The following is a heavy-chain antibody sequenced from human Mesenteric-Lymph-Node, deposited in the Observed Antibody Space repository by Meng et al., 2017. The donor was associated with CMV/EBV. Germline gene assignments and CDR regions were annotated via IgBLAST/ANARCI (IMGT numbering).Heavy chain of an antibody. CDR3: ARVFIGSGSYYYDY. J-gene: IGHJ4*02. CDR2: INHSGST. CDR1: GGSFSGSY. Sequence: AVYGGSFSGSYWSWIRQPPGKGLEWIGEINHSGSTNYNPSLKSRVTISVDTSKNQFSLKLSSVTAADTAVYYCARVFIGSGSYYYDYWGQGPRSPSPQ. D-gene: IGHD3-10*01. V-gene: IGHV4-34*01.